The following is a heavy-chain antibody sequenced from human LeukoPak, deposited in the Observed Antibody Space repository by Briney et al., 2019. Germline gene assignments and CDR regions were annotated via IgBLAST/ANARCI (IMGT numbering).Heavy chain of an antibody. CDR3: ARSPRGGTKTYFDY. Sequence: PSETLSLTCTVSGGPLSNYYWSWIQQPPGKGLEWIGYIYYSGSTNYNPSLKSRVTISVDTSKNQFSLRLSSVTAADTAVYYCARSPRGGTKTYFDYWGQGTLVTVSP. D-gene: IGHD1-14*01. V-gene: IGHV4-59*01. CDR1: GGPLSNYY. J-gene: IGHJ4*02. CDR2: IYYSGST.